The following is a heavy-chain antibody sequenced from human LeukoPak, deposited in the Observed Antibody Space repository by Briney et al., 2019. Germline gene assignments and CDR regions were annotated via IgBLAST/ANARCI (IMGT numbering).Heavy chain of an antibody. CDR2: INPNSGGT. CDR1: GYTFPDFY. J-gene: IGHJ3*02. Sequence: ASVKVSCKASGYTFPDFYMHWVRQAPGQGLEWMGWINPNSGGTNYAQKFQGRVTVTRDTSISTVYMELSRLRSDDTAVYYCARGASSGWYNADAFDIWGQGTIVTVSS. V-gene: IGHV1-2*02. CDR3: ARGASSGWYNADAFDI. D-gene: IGHD6-19*01.